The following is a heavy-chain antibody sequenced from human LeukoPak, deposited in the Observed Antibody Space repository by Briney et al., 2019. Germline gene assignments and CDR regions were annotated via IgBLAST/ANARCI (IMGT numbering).Heavy chain of an antibody. CDR2: IYYSGST. J-gene: IGHJ6*02. CDR1: GGSISSYY. D-gene: IGHD3-22*01. CDR3: ARDHYDSSGYYHYYYGMDV. Sequence: SETLSLTCTVSGGSISSYYWSWIRQPPGKGLEWIGYIYYSGSTNYNPSLKSRVTISVDTSKNQFSLKLSSVTAADTAVYYCARDHYDSSGYYHYYYGMDVWGQGTTVTVSS. V-gene: IGHV4-59*01.